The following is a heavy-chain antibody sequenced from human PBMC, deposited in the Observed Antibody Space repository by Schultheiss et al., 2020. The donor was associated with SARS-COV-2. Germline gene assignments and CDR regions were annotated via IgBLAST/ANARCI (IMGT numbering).Heavy chain of an antibody. CDR3: ARALYCTNGVCPGDYFDY. Sequence: GGSLRLSCAASGFTFRSYGMHWVRQAPGKGLEWVAVIWYDGSNKYYADSVKGRFTISRDNSKNTLYLQMNSLRAEDTAVYYCARALYCTNGVCPGDYFDYWGQGTLVTVSS. J-gene: IGHJ4*02. CDR1: GFTFRSYG. D-gene: IGHD2-8*01. V-gene: IGHV3-33*01. CDR2: IWYDGSNK.